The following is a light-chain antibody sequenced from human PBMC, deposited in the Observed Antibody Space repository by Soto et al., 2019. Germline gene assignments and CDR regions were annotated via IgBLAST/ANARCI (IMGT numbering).Light chain of an antibody. CDR3: QQYNTWTWT. J-gene: IGKJ1*01. V-gene: IGKV3-15*01. CDR2: GAA. CDR1: QSVSNN. Sequence: EIVLTQSPGTLSLSPGERATLSCRASQSVSNNYLAWYQHKPGQPPSLLIYGAATRATGVPARFSGSGSGTQFTLTITSLQSEDFAIYYCQQYNTWTWTFGQGTKVDIK.